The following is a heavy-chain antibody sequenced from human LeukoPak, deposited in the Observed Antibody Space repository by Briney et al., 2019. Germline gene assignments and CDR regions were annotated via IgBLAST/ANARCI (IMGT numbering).Heavy chain of an antibody. CDR3: ARGSGSYRHPPGY. V-gene: IGHV1-46*01. CDR2: INPSGGST. Sequence: EASVKVSCKASGYTFTTYYTHWVRQAPGQGLEWMGIINPSGGSTNYAQKFQGRVTMTRDTSTSTVYMELSSLRSEDTAVYYCARGSGSYRHPPGYWGQGTLVTVSS. D-gene: IGHD1-26*01. CDR1: GYTFTTYY. J-gene: IGHJ4*02.